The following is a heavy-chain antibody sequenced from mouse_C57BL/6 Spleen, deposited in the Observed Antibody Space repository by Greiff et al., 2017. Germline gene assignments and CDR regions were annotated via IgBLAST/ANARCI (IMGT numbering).Heavy chain of an antibody. D-gene: IGHD2-5*01. J-gene: IGHJ4*01. V-gene: IGHV1-4*01. CDR1: GYTFTSYT. CDR3: ARRDSNYSFARDY. Sequence: QVQLQQSGAELARPGASVKMSCKASGYTFTSYTMHWVKQRPGQGLEWIGYINPSSGYTKYNQKFKDKATLTADKSSSTAYMQLSILTSEDSAVYYCARRDSNYSFARDYWGQGTSVTVSS. CDR2: INPSSGYT.